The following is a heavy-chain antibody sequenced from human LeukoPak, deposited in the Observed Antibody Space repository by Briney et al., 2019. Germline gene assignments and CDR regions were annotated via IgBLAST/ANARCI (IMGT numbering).Heavy chain of an antibody. J-gene: IGHJ4*02. CDR1: GGTFSSYA. D-gene: IGHD1-26*01. CDR3: ARVKLGADLYYFDY. Sequence: ASVKVSCKASGGTFSSYAISWVRQAPGQGLEWMGGIIPIFGTANYAQKFQGRVTITADESTSTAYMELSSLRSEDTAVYYCARVKLGADLYYFDYWGQGTLVTVSS. CDR2: IIPIFGTA. V-gene: IGHV1-69*13.